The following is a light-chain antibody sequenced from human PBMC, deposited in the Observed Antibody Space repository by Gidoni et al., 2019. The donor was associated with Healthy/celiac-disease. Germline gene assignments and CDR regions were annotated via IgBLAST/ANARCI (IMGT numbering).Light chain of an antibody. Sequence: DSQMTQSPSSLSASVGDRVTITCQASQSISSYLNWYQQKPGKAPKLLIYAASSLESGVPSRFSGSGSGTDFTLTISSLQPEDFATYYCQQSYNTPLTFGRGTRVEIK. CDR1: QSISSY. J-gene: IGKJ4*01. CDR2: AAS. CDR3: QQSYNTPLT. V-gene: IGKV1-39*01.